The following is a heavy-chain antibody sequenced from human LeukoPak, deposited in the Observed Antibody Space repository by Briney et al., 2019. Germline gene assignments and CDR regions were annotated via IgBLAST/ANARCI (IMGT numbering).Heavy chain of an antibody. V-gene: IGHV3-23*01. Sequence: GGSLRLSCAASGFTFSSYAMSWVRQAPGKGLEWVSTISGSGGSTYYADSVKGRFTISRDNSKNTLYLQMNSLRAEDTAVYYCAREGPPSPGLMTTATNFDYWGQGTLVTVSS. J-gene: IGHJ4*02. CDR1: GFTFSSYA. CDR2: ISGSGGST. D-gene: IGHD4-11*01. CDR3: AREGPPSPGLMTTATNFDY.